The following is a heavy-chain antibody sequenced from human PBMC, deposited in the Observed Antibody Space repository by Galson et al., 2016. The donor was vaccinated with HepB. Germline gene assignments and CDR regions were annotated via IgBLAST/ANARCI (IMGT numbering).Heavy chain of an antibody. V-gene: IGHV3-23*01. CDR2: LGGSGGSI. J-gene: IGHJ4*02. D-gene: IGHD6-6*01. Sequence: SLRLSCAASGFTFGSDAMTWVRQAPGKGLEWVSGLGGSGGSINYADSVKGRFTISRDNPKNTLYLQMNSLRADDTAVYYWARTRGSSSSEVFHFDYWGQGTLVTVSS. CDR1: GFTFGSDA. CDR3: ARTRGSSSSEVFHFDY.